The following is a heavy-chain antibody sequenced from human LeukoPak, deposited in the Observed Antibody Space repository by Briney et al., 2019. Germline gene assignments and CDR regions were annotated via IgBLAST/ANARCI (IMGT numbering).Heavy chain of an antibody. D-gene: IGHD3-9*01. J-gene: IGHJ5*02. Sequence: PGGSLRLSCAASGFTFSSYSMNWVRQAPGKGLEWVSSISSSSSYIYYADSVKGRFTISRDNAKNPLYLQMNSLRAEDTAVYYCAREVGYYDILTGYYKSRFDPWGQGTLVTVSS. CDR2: ISSSSSYI. CDR3: AREVGYYDILTGYYKSRFDP. CDR1: GFTFSSYS. V-gene: IGHV3-21*01.